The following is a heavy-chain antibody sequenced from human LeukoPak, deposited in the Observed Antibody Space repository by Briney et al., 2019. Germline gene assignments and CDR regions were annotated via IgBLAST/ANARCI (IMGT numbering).Heavy chain of an antibody. Sequence: SQTLSLTCAVSGDIVSSNSAAWNWIRQTSSRGLEWQGRTYYRANLYNDYAVSMKSRITINPDTSKNQFSLQLNSVTPEDTAVYYCARVVQVYCTTTSCYVGAFDIWGQGTVVTVSS. D-gene: IGHD2-2*01. J-gene: IGHJ3*02. CDR2: TYYRANLYN. CDR3: ARVVQVYCTTTSCYVGAFDI. V-gene: IGHV6-1*01. CDR1: GDIVSSNSAA.